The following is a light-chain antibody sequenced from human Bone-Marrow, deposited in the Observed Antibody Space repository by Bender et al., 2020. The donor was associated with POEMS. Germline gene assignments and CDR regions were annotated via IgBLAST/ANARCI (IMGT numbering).Light chain of an antibody. Sequence: QSVLTQPPSVSGTPGQRVTISCSGSGSNIGGYPVNWYQQLPGTAPRLLIYTNNERPSGVPDRFSGSKSGNTASLTISGLQAEDEADYYCSSYASSATLGVFGGGTKLTVL. CDR3: SSYASSATLGV. CDR2: TNN. J-gene: IGLJ2*01. CDR1: GSNIGGYP. V-gene: IGLV1-44*01.